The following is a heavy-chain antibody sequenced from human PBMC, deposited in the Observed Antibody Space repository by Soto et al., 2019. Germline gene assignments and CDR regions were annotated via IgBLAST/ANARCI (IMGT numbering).Heavy chain of an antibody. J-gene: IGHJ4*02. CDR3: TRHPEQLDYYFDY. D-gene: IGHD6-13*01. CDR2: IRSKANSYAT. Sequence: GGSLRLSCAASGFTFSGSAMHWVRQASGKGLEWVGRIRSKANSYATAYVASVKGRFTISRDDSKNTAYLQMNSLKTEDTAVYYCTRHPEQLDYYFDYWGQGTLVTVSS. V-gene: IGHV3-73*01. CDR1: GFTFSGSA.